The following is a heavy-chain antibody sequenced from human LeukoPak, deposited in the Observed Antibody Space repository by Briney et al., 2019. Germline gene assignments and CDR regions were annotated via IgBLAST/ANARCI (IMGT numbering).Heavy chain of an antibody. D-gene: IGHD6-19*01. J-gene: IGHJ4*02. CDR2: IIPIFGTA. V-gene: IGHV1-69*06. CDR1: GGTFSSYA. CDR3: ARAYSSGWYYFDY. Sequence: SVKVSCKASGGTFSSYAIGWVRQAPGQGLEWMGGIIPIFGTANYAQKFQGRVTITADKSTSTAYMELSSLRSEDTAVYYCARAYSSGWYYFDYWGQGTLVTVSS.